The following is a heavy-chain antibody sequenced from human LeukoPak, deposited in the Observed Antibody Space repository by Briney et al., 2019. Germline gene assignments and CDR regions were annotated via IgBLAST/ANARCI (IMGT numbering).Heavy chain of an antibody. V-gene: IGHV1-2*02. Sequence: ASVKVSCKASGYTFTGYYIHWVRQAPGQGLEWMGWINPNSGGTNYAQKFQGRVTMTRDTSITTAYMELSRLRSDDTALYYCARSPHILAGENFDYWGQGTLVIVSS. CDR3: ARSPHILAGENFDY. CDR2: INPNSGGT. J-gene: IGHJ4*02. CDR1: GYTFTGYY. D-gene: IGHD3-9*01.